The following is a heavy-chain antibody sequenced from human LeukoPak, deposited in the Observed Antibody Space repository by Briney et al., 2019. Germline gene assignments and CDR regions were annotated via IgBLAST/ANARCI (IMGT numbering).Heavy chain of an antibody. CDR2: ISSSSSPI. D-gene: IGHD3-3*01. CDR1: GFTFRSYS. V-gene: IGHV3-48*02. J-gene: IGHJ4*02. CDR3: ATRHDYDFWSGYLNPQNYYFDY. Sequence: PGGSLRLSCAASGFTFRSYSMNWVRQAPGKGLEWISYISSSSSPIYYAESVRGRFTISRDNAKNSLFLQMNSLRDEDTAVYYCATRHDYDFWSGYLNPQNYYFDYWGQGTLVTVSS.